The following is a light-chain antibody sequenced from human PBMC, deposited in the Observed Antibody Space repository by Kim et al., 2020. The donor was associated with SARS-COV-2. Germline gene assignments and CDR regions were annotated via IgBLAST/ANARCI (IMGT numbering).Light chain of an antibody. CDR3: QAWDSSSWV. V-gene: IGLV3-1*01. CDR1: KLGDKY. Sequence: VSPGQTAIITCSGDKLGDKYACWYQQKPGQSPVLVIYQDSKRPSGIPERFSGSNSGNTATLTISGTQAMDEADYYCQAWDSSSWVFGGGTKVTVL. CDR2: QDS. J-gene: IGLJ3*02.